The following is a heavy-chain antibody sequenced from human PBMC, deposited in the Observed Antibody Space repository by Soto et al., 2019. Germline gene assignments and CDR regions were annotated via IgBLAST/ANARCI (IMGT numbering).Heavy chain of an antibody. V-gene: IGHV1-18*01. CDR2: ISAYNGNT. CDR3: AREYYYGAGPWC. Sequence: QVQLVQSGAEVKKPGASVEVSCRASGYTFTSYGISWVRQAPGQGLEWMGWISAYNGNTYYAQNLQGRVTMATDTVTSTAYMEMSSARSEDTAVDSCAREYYYGAGPWCWGQGTLVAVSS. CDR1: GYTFTSYG. D-gene: IGHD3-10*01. J-gene: IGHJ4*02.